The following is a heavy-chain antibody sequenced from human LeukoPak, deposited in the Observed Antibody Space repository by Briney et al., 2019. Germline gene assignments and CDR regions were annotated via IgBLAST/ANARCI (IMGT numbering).Heavy chain of an antibody. V-gene: IGHV4-34*01. Sequence: PSETLSLTCAVYGGSFSGYYWSWIRQPPGKGLEWIGEINHSGSTNYNPSLKSRVTISVDTSKNQFSLELSSVTAADTAVYYCASSITIFGVVIIRGYWGQGTLVTVSS. D-gene: IGHD3-3*01. CDR2: INHSGST. J-gene: IGHJ4*02. CDR1: GGSFSGYY. CDR3: ASSITIFGVVIIRGY.